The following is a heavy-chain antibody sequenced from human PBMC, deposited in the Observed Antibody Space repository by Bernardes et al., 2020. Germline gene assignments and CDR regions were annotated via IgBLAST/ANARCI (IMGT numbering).Heavy chain of an antibody. D-gene: IGHD3-16*01. CDR3: ARGGYYDYIWGNISPHAFDI. J-gene: IGHJ3*02. V-gene: IGHV4-34*01. CDR2: INHSGST. Sequence: SEPLSLTCAVYGGSFSGYYWSWIRQPPGKGLEWIGEINHSGSTNYNPSLKSRVTISVDTSKNQFSLKLSSVTAADTAVYYCARGGYYDYIWGNISPHAFDIWGQGTMVTVSS. CDR1: GGSFSGYY.